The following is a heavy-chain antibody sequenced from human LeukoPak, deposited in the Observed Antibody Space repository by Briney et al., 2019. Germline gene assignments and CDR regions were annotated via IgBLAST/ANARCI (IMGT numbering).Heavy chain of an antibody. CDR1: GFTFSIAW. Sequence: GGSLRLSCAASGFTFSIAWMSWVRQAPGKGLEWVGRIKSKGDGETRDYAAPVKDRFIISRDDSKNMLYLQMNSLKTEDTAIYYCAAVGEWLSNAFNLWGQATMVTVSA. J-gene: IGHJ3*01. CDR3: AAVGEWLSNAFNL. V-gene: IGHV3-15*01. CDR2: IKSKGDGETR. D-gene: IGHD3-22*01.